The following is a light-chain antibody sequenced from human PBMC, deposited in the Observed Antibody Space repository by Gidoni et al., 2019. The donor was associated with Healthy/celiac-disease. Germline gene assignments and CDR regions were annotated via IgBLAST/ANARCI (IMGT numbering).Light chain of an antibody. CDR3: HQYGSSPLWT. V-gene: IGKV3-20*01. CDR2: GAS. Sequence: EIVLTQSPGTLSLSPGERATLSCRASQSVSSSYLAWYQQKPGQAPRLLIYGASSRATGIPDRFSGSGSGTDFTLTISRLEPEDFAVHYCHQYGSSPLWTFGQGTKVEIK. J-gene: IGKJ1*01. CDR1: QSVSSSY.